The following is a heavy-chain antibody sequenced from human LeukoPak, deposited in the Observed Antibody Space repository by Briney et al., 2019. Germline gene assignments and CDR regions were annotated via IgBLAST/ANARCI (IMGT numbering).Heavy chain of an antibody. D-gene: IGHD3-22*01. Sequence: GGSLRLSCAASGFTFSSYAMHWVRQAPGKGLEWVPVISYDGSNKYYADSVKGRFTISRDNSKNTLYLQMNSLRAEDTAVYYCARDGIPYDSSGYYPDYWGQGTLVTVSS. V-gene: IGHV3-30*04. CDR3: ARDGIPYDSSGYYPDY. CDR2: ISYDGSNK. CDR1: GFTFSSYA. J-gene: IGHJ4*02.